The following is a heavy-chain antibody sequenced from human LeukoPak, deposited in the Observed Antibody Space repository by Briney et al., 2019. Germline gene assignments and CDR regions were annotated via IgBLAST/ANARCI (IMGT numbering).Heavy chain of an antibody. D-gene: IGHD1-26*01. CDR2: LYSGGST. CDR3: TKSGAPDPY. CDR1: GFTVSTND. J-gene: IGHJ3*01. V-gene: IGHV3-53*01. Sequence: GSLRLSCAASGFTVSTNDMSWVRQAPGKGLEWVSVLYSGGSTSYADSVKGRFTISRDNSKKTLYLQMNSLRAGDTAVYYCTKSGAPDPYWGQGTMVTVSS.